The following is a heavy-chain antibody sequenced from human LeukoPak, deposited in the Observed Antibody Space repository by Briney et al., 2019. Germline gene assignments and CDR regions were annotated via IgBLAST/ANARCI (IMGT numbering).Heavy chain of an antibody. Sequence: SETLSLTCAVYGGSFSGYYWSWIRQPPGKGLEWIGEINHSGSTNYNPSLKSRVTISVDTSKNQFSLKLSSVTAADTAVYYCARGYYDRSGYFDYWGQGTLVTVSS. CDR2: INHSGST. J-gene: IGHJ4*02. CDR1: GGSFSGYY. D-gene: IGHD3-22*01. CDR3: ARGYYDRSGYFDY. V-gene: IGHV4-34*01.